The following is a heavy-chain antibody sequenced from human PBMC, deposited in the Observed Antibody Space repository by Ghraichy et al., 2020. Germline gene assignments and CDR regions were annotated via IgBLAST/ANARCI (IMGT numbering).Heavy chain of an antibody. CDR2: INHSGST. CDR3: ARGSPIFDY. V-gene: IGHV4-34*01. CDR1: GGSFSGYY. J-gene: IGHJ4*02. Sequence: SETLSLTCAVYGGSFSGYYWSWIRQPPGKGLEWIGEINHSGSTNYNPSLKSRVTISVDTSKNQFSLKLSSVTAADTAVYYCARGSPIFDYWGQGTLVTVSS.